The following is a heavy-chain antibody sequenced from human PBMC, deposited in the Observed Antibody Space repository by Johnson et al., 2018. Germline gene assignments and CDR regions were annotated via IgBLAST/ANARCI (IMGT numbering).Heavy chain of an antibody. CDR3: TTTRGCYLTSGYWPFRS. CDR2: INSDGSTT. V-gene: IGHV3-74*02. Sequence: VQLVQSGGGLVQPGRSLRLSCTTSGFTFGDYAMSWFRQFPGKGLEWVSRINSDGSTTNYADSVKGRFTISRDNAKNSLFLQMNSLRTKDTALYYCTTTRGCYLTSGYWPFRSWGQGTLVTVSS. D-gene: IGHD3-3*01. J-gene: IGHJ4*02. CDR1: GFTFGDYA.